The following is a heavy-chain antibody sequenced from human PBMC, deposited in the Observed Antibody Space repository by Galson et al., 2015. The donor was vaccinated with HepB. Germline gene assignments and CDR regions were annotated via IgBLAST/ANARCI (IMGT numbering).Heavy chain of an antibody. V-gene: IGHV4-59*01. D-gene: IGHD1-26*01. Sequence: TLSLTCTVSGGSISSYYWSWIRQPPGEGLEWIGYVYYSGSTNYNPSLKSRVTISVDTSKNQFSLKLSSVTAADTAVYYCARVAVGALVFDYWGQGTLVTVSS. J-gene: IGHJ4*02. CDR1: GGSISSYY. CDR2: VYYSGST. CDR3: ARVAVGALVFDY.